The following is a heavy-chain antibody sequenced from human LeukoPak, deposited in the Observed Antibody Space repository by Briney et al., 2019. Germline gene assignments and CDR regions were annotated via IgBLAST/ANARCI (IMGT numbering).Heavy chain of an antibody. V-gene: IGHV1-69*13. D-gene: IGHD4-17*01. CDR2: IIPMIGTA. J-gene: IGHJ4*02. Sequence: ASVKVSCKASGGSFKNYAFNRVRQAPGQGLEWMGGIIPMIGTAKYAPRFQDKVTITADESTSTVYMEVSSLRAEDTAVFYCAIFQGTYGDNGKDYWGQGTLVSVSS. CDR1: GGSFKNYA. CDR3: AIFQGTYGDNGKDY.